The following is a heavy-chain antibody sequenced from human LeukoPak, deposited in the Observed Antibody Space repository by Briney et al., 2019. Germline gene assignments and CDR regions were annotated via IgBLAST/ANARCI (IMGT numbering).Heavy chain of an antibody. V-gene: IGHV3-66*01. J-gene: IGHJ4*02. CDR3: ARDQGIAARRFDY. D-gene: IGHD6-6*01. CDR1: GFTVSSNY. Sequence: GGSLRLSCAASGFTVSSNYMSLVRQAPRKGLEWVSVIYSGGSTYYADSVKGRFTISRDNSKNTLYLQMNSLRAEDTAVYYCARDQGIAARRFDYWGQGTLVTVSS. CDR2: IYSGGST.